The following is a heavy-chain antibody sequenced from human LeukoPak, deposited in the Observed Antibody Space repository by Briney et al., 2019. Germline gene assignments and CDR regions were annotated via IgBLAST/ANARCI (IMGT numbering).Heavy chain of an antibody. Sequence: SGPTLLNPTQTLTLTCTFTGFSLSTSGVGVGWIRQPPGKALERLAPIYLDDDNPYSPSLKSRLTITKDTSKNQVVLTMTNRDPVDTATYYCAHRRQYYDSSGYYPVFDYWGQGTLVTVSS. J-gene: IGHJ4*02. V-gene: IGHV2-5*02. CDR1: GFSLSTSGVG. CDR3: AHRRQYYDSSGYYPVFDY. D-gene: IGHD3-22*01. CDR2: IYLDDDN.